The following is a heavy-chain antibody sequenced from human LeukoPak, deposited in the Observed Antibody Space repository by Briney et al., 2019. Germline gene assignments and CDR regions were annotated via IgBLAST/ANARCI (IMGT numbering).Heavy chain of an antibody. V-gene: IGHV3-23*01. Sequence: GGSLRLSCAASGFTFSSYAMSWVRQAPGKGLEWVSAISGSGGSTYYADSVKGRFTISRDNAKNTLYLQMNSLRAEDTAVYYCARDYDFWSGPSNYWGQGTLVTVSS. J-gene: IGHJ4*02. CDR3: ARDYDFWSGPSNY. CDR2: ISGSGGST. CDR1: GFTFSSYA. D-gene: IGHD3-3*01.